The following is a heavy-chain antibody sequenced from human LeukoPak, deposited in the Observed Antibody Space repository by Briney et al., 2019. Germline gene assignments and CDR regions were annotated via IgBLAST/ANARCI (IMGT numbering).Heavy chain of an antibody. CDR3: AKGSYSSGWANRY. J-gene: IGHJ4*02. V-gene: IGHV3-23*01. Sequence: PGGSLRLSCAASGFTFSSYAMSWVRQAPGKGLEWVSAISGSGAGTYYADSVKGRFTISRDNSKNTLYLQMNSLRADDTAVYHCAKGSYSSGWANRYWGQGTLVTVSS. D-gene: IGHD6-19*01. CDR2: ISGSGAGT. CDR1: GFTFSSYA.